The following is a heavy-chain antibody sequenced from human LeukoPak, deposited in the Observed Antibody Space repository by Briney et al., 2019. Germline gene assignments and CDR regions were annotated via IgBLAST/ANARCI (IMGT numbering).Heavy chain of an antibody. V-gene: IGHV1-69*13. Sequence: ASVKVSCKASGGTFSSYAISWVRQAPGQGLEWMGGTIPIFGTANYAQKFQGRVTVTADESTSTAYMELSSLRSEDTAVYYCARDMNTVATPLSYAFDVWGQGTMVTVSS. J-gene: IGHJ3*01. CDR1: GGTFSSYA. D-gene: IGHD4-23*01. CDR3: ARDMNTVATPLSYAFDV. CDR2: TIPIFGTA.